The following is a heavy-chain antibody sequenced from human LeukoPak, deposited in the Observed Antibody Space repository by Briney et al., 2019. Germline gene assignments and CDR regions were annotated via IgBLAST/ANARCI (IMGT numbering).Heavy chain of an antibody. CDR3: ARDPYSGTYGNTYYYYMDV. V-gene: IGHV3-23*01. D-gene: IGHD1-26*01. J-gene: IGHJ6*03. CDR2: TGSSGGST. CDR1: GFTFSSYP. Sequence: GGSLRLSCAASGFTFSSYPMSWVRQAPGKGLEWVSATGSSGGSTYYADSVKGRFTISRDNARNSLYLQMNSLRVEDTAVYYCARDPYSGTYGNTYYYYMDVWGKGTTVTISS.